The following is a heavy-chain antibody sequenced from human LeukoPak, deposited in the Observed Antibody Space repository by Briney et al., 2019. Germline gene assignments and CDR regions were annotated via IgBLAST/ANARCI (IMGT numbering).Heavy chain of an antibody. CDR2: FYASGTM. CDR1: GVSISHYY. J-gene: IGHJ4*02. V-gene: IGHV4-4*07. D-gene: IGHD3-16*01. Sequence: PSETLSLTCSVSGVSISHYYWTWIRQPAGKGLEWIGRFYASGTMIYNPSLKSRVVMSADTSKNQFSLMVTSVTAADTAVYYCARGSYGYIDYWGQGILVTVSS. CDR3: ARGSYGYIDY.